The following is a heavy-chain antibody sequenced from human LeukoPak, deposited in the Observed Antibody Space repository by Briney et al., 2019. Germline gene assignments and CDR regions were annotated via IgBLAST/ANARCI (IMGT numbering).Heavy chain of an antibody. Sequence: GGSLRLSCAASGFTFSSYAMSWVRQAPGKGLEWVSAISGSGGSTYYADSVKGRFTISRDNSKNTLYLQMNSLRAEDTAVYYCAKALDIVVVVAATPIGYWGQGTLVTVYS. V-gene: IGHV3-23*01. CDR2: ISGSGGST. J-gene: IGHJ4*02. D-gene: IGHD2-15*01. CDR1: GFTFSSYA. CDR3: AKALDIVVVVAATPIGY.